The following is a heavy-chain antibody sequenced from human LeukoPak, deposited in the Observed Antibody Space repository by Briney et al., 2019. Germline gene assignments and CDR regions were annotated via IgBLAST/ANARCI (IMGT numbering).Heavy chain of an antibody. CDR1: GLSFDDYG. D-gene: IGHD3-22*01. Sequence: PGGSLRLSCAASGLSFDDYGMSWVRHAPGKGLEWVSGINWNGGGTGYADSVKGRFTISRDNAKNSLYLQMNSLRAEDTALYYCARDGVGYDSSGYYYTYFDYWGQGTLVTVSS. J-gene: IGHJ4*02. V-gene: IGHV3-20*04. CDR2: INWNGGGT. CDR3: ARDGVGYDSSGYYYTYFDY.